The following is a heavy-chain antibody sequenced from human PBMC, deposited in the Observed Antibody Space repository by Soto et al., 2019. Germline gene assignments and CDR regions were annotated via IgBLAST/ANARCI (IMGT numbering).Heavy chain of an antibody. CDR2: VHHSWGS. Sequence: QVQLQESGPGLVKPSETMSLSCTVSGGSISSYYWSWFRQSPGKRMEWIGYVHHSWGSSYNPSLQRQVAISLDTSKSQFSLKVTSVTATYTAVYYCARQGFGPLHGLVDVWGQGTTVTVSS. D-gene: IGHD3-10*01. V-gene: IGHV4-59*08. J-gene: IGHJ6*02. CDR3: ARQGFGPLHGLVDV. CDR1: GGSISSYY.